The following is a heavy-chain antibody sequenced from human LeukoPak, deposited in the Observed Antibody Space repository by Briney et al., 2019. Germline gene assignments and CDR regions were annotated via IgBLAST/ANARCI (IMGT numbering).Heavy chain of an antibody. CDR3: ARSTTNLLLTYYNP. Sequence: SETLSLTCTVSGASIRSYYWSWIRQPPGKGLEWIAYMYNSGSTNYNPSLKSRVTLSVDTSKNQVSLKLTSATAADTAVYYCARSTTNLLLTYYNPWGQGTLVTVSS. CDR1: GASIRSYY. V-gene: IGHV4-59*01. J-gene: IGHJ5*02. CDR2: MYNSGST. D-gene: IGHD2-2*01.